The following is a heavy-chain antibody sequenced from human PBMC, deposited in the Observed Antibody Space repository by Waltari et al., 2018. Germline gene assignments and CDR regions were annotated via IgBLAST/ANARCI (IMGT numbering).Heavy chain of an antibody. V-gene: IGHV1-24*01. CDR1: GYTLTELS. CDR3: ATVDRSGTGARAFDI. CDR2: CDPEDGET. D-gene: IGHD3-10*01. J-gene: IGHJ3*02. Sequence: QVQLVQSGAEVKKPGASVKVSCKVSGYTLTELSMHWVRQARGKGLEWMGGCDPEDGETIYAQKFQGRVTMTEDTSTDTAYMELSSLRSEDTAVYYCATVDRSGTGARAFDIWGQGTMVTVSS.